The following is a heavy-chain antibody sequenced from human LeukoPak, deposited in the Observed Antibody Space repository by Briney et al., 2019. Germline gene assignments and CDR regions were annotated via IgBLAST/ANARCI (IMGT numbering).Heavy chain of an antibody. V-gene: IGHV4-38-2*01. CDR2: IYHSGST. J-gene: IGHJ4*02. CDR3: ARGGVAGRVGNFDY. Sequence: PSETLSLTCAVSGYSISSGYYWGWIRQPPGKGLEWIASIYHSGSTYYNPSLKSRVTISVDTSKNQFSLKLSSVTAADTAVYYCARGGVAGRVGNFDYWGQGTLVTVSS. CDR1: GYSISSGYY. D-gene: IGHD6-19*01.